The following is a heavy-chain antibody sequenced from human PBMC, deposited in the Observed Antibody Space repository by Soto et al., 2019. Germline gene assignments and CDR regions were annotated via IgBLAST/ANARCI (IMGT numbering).Heavy chain of an antibody. V-gene: IGHV3-74*03. CDR2: INTDGGSS. Sequence: EVQLVESGGDVVQPGGSLRLSCAASGFTFSGHWMHWVRQVPGKGLEWVSRINTDGGSSAYADSVKGRFTISRDNAKNTLHLQMDGLRAEDTAVYYCAREAGYCSRTSCHRRAFDTWGQGTTVTVSS. CDR3: AREAGYCSRTSCHRRAFDT. J-gene: IGHJ3*02. CDR1: GFTFSGHW. D-gene: IGHD2-2*01.